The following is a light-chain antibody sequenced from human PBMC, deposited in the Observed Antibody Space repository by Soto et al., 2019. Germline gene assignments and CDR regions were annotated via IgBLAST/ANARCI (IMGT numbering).Light chain of an antibody. CDR1: SSNIGSNP. CDR3: ASWDDSLSGVL. CDR2: NNH. J-gene: IGLJ2*01. Sequence: QSVLTQSPSASGTSGQRVTISCSGSSSNIGSNPVHWYQQLPGSAPKLLIHNNHQRPAGVPDRFSASKSGTSASLAIGGLQSEDEADYYCASWDDSLSGVLFGGGTKLTVL. V-gene: IGLV1-44*01.